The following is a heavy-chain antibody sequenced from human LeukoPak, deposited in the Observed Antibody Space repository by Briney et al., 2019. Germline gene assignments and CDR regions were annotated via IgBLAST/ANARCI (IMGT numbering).Heavy chain of an antibody. CDR3: AKDWAGERSSWYGAPVEYFQH. J-gene: IGHJ1*01. V-gene: IGHV1-46*01. CDR1: GYTFTSYY. Sequence: ASVKVSCKASGYTFTSYYMHWVRQAPAQGLEWMGIINPSGGSTSYAQKFQGRVTMTRDMSTSTVYMELSSLRAEDTAVYYCAKDWAGERSSWYGAPVEYFQHWGQGTLVTVSS. D-gene: IGHD6-13*01. CDR2: INPSGGST.